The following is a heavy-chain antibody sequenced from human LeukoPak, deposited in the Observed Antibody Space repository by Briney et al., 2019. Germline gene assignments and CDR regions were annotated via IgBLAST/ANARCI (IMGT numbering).Heavy chain of an antibody. CDR2: IDWDDDK. D-gene: IGHD3-22*01. J-gene: IGHJ4*02. CDR3: ARTCPYYYDSSGYPDY. Sequence: SGPTLVNPTQTLTLTCTFSGFSLSTSGMCVSWIRQPPGKALEWLARIDWDDDKYYSTSLKTRLTISKDTSKHQVVLTMTNMDPVDTATYYCARTCPYYYDSSGYPDYWGQGTLVTVSS. V-gene: IGHV2-70*11. CDR1: GFSLSTSGMC.